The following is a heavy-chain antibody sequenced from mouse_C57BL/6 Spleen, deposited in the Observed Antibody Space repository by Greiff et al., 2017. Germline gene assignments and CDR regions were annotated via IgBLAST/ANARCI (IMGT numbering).Heavy chain of an antibody. Sequence: AQLQQPGAELVKPGASVKMSCKASGYTFTSYWITWVKQRPGQGLEWIGDIYPGSGSTNYNEKFKSKATLTVDTSSSTAYMQLSSLTSEDSAVYYCARRLLFYAMDYWGQGTSVTVSS. CDR2: IYPGSGST. D-gene: IGHD2-13*01. CDR3: ARRLLFYAMDY. V-gene: IGHV1-55*01. CDR1: GYTFTSYW. J-gene: IGHJ4*01.